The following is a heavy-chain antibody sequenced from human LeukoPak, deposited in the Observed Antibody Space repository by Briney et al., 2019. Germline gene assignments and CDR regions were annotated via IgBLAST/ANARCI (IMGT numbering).Heavy chain of an antibody. V-gene: IGHV3-74*01. D-gene: IGHD2-2*01. CDR1: GFTFSSYL. Sequence: GGSLRLSCAASGFTFSSYLMHWVRQAPGKGLVWVSRINSDGSSTSYADSVKGRFTISRDNAKNTLYLQMNSLRAEDTAVYYCARDLKVPVFDYYGMDVWGQGTTVTVSS. CDR2: INSDGSST. CDR3: ARDLKVPVFDYYGMDV. J-gene: IGHJ6*02.